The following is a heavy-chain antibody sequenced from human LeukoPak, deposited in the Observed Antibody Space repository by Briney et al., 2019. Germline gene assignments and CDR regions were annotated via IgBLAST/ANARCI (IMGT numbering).Heavy chain of an antibody. V-gene: IGHV1-24*01. J-gene: IGHJ4*02. D-gene: IGHD2-2*01. CDR3: ATGKDIVVVPAAIFDY. Sequence: ASVKVSCKVSGYTLTELSMHWVRQAPGKGLEWMGGFDPEDGETIYAQKFQGRVTMTEDTSTDTAYMELSSLRSEDTAVYYFATGKDIVVVPAAIFDYWGQGTLVTVSS. CDR1: GYTLTELS. CDR2: FDPEDGET.